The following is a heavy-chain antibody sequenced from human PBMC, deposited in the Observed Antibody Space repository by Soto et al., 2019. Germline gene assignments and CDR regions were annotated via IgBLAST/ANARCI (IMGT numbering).Heavy chain of an antibody. Sequence: QVQLKQWGAGLLKPSETLSLTCAVYGGSFTSYYWSWIRQPPGQGMEWIGEIHHSGITNYNPSLKSRVTISIDMPKNQFSLNLRSVTAAETGVYYCASILTGWNHLGYWGQGTPVTVSS. CDR3: ASILTGWNHLGY. J-gene: IGHJ4*02. CDR1: GGSFTSYY. D-gene: IGHD3-9*01. CDR2: IHHSGIT. V-gene: IGHV4-34*01.